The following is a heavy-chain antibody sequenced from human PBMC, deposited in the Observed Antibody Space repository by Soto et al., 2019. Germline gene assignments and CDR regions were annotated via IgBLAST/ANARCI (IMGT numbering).Heavy chain of an antibody. D-gene: IGHD2-15*01. V-gene: IGHV3-15*01. J-gene: IGHJ6*02. Sequence: GGSLRLSCAASGFTFSNAWMSWVRQAPGKGLEWVGRIKSKTDGGTTDYAAPVKGRFTISRDDSKNTLYLQMNSLKTEDTAVYYCTTVLGCSGGSCYYYYGMDVWGQGTTVTVSS. CDR2: IKSKTDGGTT. CDR1: GFTFSNAW. CDR3: TTVLGCSGGSCYYYYGMDV.